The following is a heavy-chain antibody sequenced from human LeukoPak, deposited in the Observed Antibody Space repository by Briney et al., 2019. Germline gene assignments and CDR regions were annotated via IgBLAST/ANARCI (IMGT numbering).Heavy chain of an antibody. D-gene: IGHD6-13*01. CDR1: GYTFTGYY. CDR2: INPNSGGT. Sequence: ASVKVSCKASGYTFTGYYMHWVRQAPGQGLEWMGWINPNSGGTNYAQKFQGRVTMTRDTSITTAYMELTRLRSDDTAVYYCARGGDTGSMEGWFDPWGHGTLVTVSS. J-gene: IGHJ5*02. V-gene: IGHV1-2*02. CDR3: ARGGDTGSMEGWFDP.